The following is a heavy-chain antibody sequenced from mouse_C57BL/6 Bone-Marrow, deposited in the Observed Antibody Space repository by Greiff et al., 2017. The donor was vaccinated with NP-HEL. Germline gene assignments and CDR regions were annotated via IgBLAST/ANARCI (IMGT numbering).Heavy chain of an antibody. V-gene: IGHV5-16*01. CDR2: INYDGSST. J-gene: IGHJ3*01. D-gene: IGHD3-3*01. CDR1: GFTFSDYY. Sequence: EVMLVESEGGLVQPGSSMKLSCTASGFTFSDYYMAWVRQVPEKGLEWVANINYDGSSTYYLDSLKSRFIISRDNAKNILYLQMSSLKSEDTATYYCARDSHRGTVAYWGQGTLVTVSA. CDR3: ARDSHRGTVAY.